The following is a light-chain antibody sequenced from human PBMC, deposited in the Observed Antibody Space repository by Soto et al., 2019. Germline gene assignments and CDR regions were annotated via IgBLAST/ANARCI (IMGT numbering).Light chain of an antibody. Sequence: IQMTQSPSYGSASVGDTVTITCRASQGIKNWLAWYQQKPGKAPNXLIYTGSSLQSGVPSRFSGSGSGTDCTLTISSLQPEDVATYYCQQSYSTQITLGQGTRLEIK. J-gene: IGKJ5*01. V-gene: IGKV1-12*01. CDR3: QQSYSTQIT. CDR2: TGS. CDR1: QGIKNW.